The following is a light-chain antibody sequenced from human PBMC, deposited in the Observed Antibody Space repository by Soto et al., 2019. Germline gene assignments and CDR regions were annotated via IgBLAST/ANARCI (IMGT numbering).Light chain of an antibody. CDR3: QQTYTRPLT. Sequence: DIQMTQSPSSLPASVGDRVTITCRASLCISRYLNWYRQKPGQAPKLLIYAASSLQSGVPSRFSGSGSGTDFTLTISRLQPEDFATYYCQQTYTRPLTFGGGTKVQI. CDR2: AAS. J-gene: IGKJ4*01. CDR1: LCISRY. V-gene: IGKV1-39*01.